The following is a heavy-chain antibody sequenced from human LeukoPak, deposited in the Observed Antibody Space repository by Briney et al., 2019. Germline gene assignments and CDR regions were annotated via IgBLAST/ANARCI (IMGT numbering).Heavy chain of an antibody. CDR2: INTDGSST. CDR1: GFTFNIYW. Sequence: GGSLRLSCTASGFTFNIYWMHWVRQAPGKGPVWVSRINTDGSSTSYADSVKGRFTISRDNAKNTLYLQMNSLRAEDTAVYYCARALAVTGTGGFDPWGQGTLVTVSS. CDR3: ARALAVTGTGGFDP. J-gene: IGHJ5*02. V-gene: IGHV3-74*01. D-gene: IGHD6-19*01.